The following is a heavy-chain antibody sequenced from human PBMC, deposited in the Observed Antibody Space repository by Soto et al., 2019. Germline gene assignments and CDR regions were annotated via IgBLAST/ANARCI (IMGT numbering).Heavy chain of an antibody. J-gene: IGHJ4*02. Sequence: EVPLVESGGGLVQPGGSLRLSCAASGFTVSSNYMSWVRQAPGKGLEWVSVIYSGGSTYYADSVKGRFTISRDNSKNTLYIQMNSLRAEDTAVYYCARDPGRSYGPDWGQGTLVTVSS. CDR2: IYSGGST. D-gene: IGHD1-26*01. CDR3: ARDPGRSYGPD. V-gene: IGHV3-66*01. CDR1: GFTVSSNY.